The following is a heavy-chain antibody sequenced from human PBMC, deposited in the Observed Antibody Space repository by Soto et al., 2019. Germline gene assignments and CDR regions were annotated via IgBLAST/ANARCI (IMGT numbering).Heavy chain of an antibody. Sequence: QITLKESGPTLVKPTQTLTLTCTFSGFSLTTDRVGVGWIRQPPEEALEWLAVIYWDDSKTYRPSLESRLTITKDTAKNQVALTMTNMDSLATATYYCAPAYGGRSLYWGQGTLVTVSS. J-gene: IGHJ4*02. CDR2: IYWDDSK. CDR3: APAYGGRSLY. CDR1: GFSLTTDRVG. V-gene: IGHV2-5*02. D-gene: IGHD1-26*01.